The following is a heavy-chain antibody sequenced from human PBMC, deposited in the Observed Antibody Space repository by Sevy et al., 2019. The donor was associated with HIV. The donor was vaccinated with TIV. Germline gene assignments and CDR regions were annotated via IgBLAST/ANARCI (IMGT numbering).Heavy chain of an antibody. Sequence: ASVKVSCKASGGTFSSYAISWVRQAPGQGLEWMGGIIPIFGTANYAQKFQGRVTITADESTSTAYMELSSLRSEDTAVYYCARARGARYSGYESPEHYYYYGMDVWGQGTTVTVSS. CDR1: GGTFSSYA. CDR3: ARARGARYSGYESPEHYYYYGMDV. J-gene: IGHJ6*02. V-gene: IGHV1-69*13. D-gene: IGHD5-12*01. CDR2: IIPIFGTA.